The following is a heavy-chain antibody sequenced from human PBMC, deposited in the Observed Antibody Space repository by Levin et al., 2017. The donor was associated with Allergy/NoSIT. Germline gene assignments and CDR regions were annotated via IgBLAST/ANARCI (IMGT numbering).Heavy chain of an antibody. CDR1: GFTFDDYG. CDR3: ARAENIVVPAAFYYYYGMDV. CDR2: INWNGGST. Sequence: GGSLRLSCAASGFTFDDYGMSWVRQAPGKGLEWVSGINWNGGSTGYADSVKGRFTISRDNAKNSLYLQMNSLRAEDTALYYCARAENIVVPAAFYYYYGMDVWGQGTTVTVSS. D-gene: IGHD2-2*01. V-gene: IGHV3-20*04. J-gene: IGHJ6*02.